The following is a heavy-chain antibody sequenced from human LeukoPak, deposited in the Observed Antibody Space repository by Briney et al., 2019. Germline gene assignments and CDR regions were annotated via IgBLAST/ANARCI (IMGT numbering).Heavy chain of an antibody. CDR1: GFTFSSYW. J-gene: IGHJ4*02. D-gene: IGHD2/OR15-2a*01. V-gene: IGHV3-7*03. CDR3: ARAQYYLIDY. CDR2: INHNGNVN. Sequence: PGGSLRLSCAASGFTFSSYWMNWARQAPGKGLEWVASINHNGNVNYYVDSVKGRFTISRDNAKNSLYLQMSNLRAEDTAVYYCARAQYYLIDYWGQGTLVTVSS.